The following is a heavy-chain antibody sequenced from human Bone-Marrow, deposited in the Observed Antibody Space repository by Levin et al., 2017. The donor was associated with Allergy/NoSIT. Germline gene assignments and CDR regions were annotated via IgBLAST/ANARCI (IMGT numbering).Heavy chain of an antibody. CDR3: ARVGSGWVGDAFDI. CDR1: GFTFSSYE. Sequence: GESLKISCAASGFTFSSYEMNWVRQAPGKGLEWVSYISSSGSTIYYADSVKGRFTISRDNAKNSLYLQMNSLRAEDTAVYYCARVGSGWVGDAFDIWGQGTMVTVSS. D-gene: IGHD6-19*01. J-gene: IGHJ3*02. V-gene: IGHV3-48*03. CDR2: ISSSGSTI.